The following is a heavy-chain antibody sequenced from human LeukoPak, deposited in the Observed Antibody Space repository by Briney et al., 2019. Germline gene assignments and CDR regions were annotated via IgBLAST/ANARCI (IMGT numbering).Heavy chain of an antibody. D-gene: IGHD6-13*01. CDR1: GGSISSGSYY. V-gene: IGHV4-61*02. Sequence: PSQTLSLTCTVSGGSISSGSYYWSWIRQPAGEGLEWIGRIYTSGSTNYNPSLKSRVTISVDTSKNQFSLKLSSVTAADTAVYYCARGVAAAGTIWFDPWGQGTLVTVSS. CDR3: ARGVAAAGTIWFDP. CDR2: IYTSGST. J-gene: IGHJ5*02.